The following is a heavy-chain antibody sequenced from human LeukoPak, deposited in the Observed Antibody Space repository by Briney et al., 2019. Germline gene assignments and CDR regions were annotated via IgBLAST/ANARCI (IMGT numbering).Heavy chain of an antibody. J-gene: IGHJ4*02. CDR2: IYQSGST. D-gene: IGHD1-26*01. Sequence: PSETLSLTCTVSGYSISSGYYWGWIRQPPGKGLEWIGSIYQSGSTYYNPSLKRRVTISVDTSKNQFSLKLSSVTAADTAVYYCAREDGSGIYFDYWGQGTLVTVSS. CDR3: AREDGSGIYFDY. CDR1: GYSISSGYY. V-gene: IGHV4-38-2*02.